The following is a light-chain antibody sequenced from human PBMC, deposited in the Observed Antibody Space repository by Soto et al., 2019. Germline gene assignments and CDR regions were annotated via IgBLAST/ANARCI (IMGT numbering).Light chain of an antibody. CDR3: CSYAGSSTFPYV. V-gene: IGLV2-23*02. Sequence: QPVLTQPASVSGSPGQSITISCTGTSSDVGSYNLVSWYQHHPGKASKLMIYEVSKRPSGVSNRFSGSKSGNTASLTISGLQAEDEADYYCCSYAGSSTFPYVFGTGTKVTVL. J-gene: IGLJ1*01. CDR2: EVS. CDR1: SSDVGSYNL.